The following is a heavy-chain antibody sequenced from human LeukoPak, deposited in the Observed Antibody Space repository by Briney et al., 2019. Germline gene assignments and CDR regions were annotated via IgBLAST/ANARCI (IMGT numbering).Heavy chain of an antibody. CDR1: GGTFSSYA. D-gene: IGHD3-22*01. CDR2: IIPIFGTA. CDR3: ASNYDSSGYYYRT. V-gene: IGHV1-69*05. Sequence: SVKVSCKASGGTFSSYAISWVRQAPGQGLEWMGRIIPIFGTANYAQKFQGRVTITTNESTSTAYMELSSLRSENTAVYYCASNYDSSGYYYRTWGQGTLVTVSS. J-gene: IGHJ5*02.